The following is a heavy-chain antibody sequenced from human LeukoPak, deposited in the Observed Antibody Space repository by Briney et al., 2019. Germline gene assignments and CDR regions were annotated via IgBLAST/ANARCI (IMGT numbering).Heavy chain of an antibody. V-gene: IGHV1-2*02. D-gene: IGHD4-17*01. CDR1: GYTFTGYY. CDR2: INPNSGGT. J-gene: IGHJ4*02. Sequence: GASVKVSCKASGYTFTGYYLHWVRQAPGQGFEWLGWINPNSGGTNYAQKFQGRVTMTRDTSISTAYMELSGLRSDDTAVYYCARTVPNTVTTLSYWGQGTLVTVSS. CDR3: ARTVPNTVTTLSY.